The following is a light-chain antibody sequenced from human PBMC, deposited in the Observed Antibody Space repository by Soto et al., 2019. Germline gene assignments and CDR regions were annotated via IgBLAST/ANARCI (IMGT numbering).Light chain of an antibody. J-gene: IGKJ4*01. CDR3: QHYVTWPLT. V-gene: IGKV3-15*01. Sequence: TEMTQSPATLSVCRGEGATLYCRASQGIGDTLAWYQQKPGQTPRLLIYDTSIRAAGVPARFSGSRSGAEFTLTISSLQSEDFAVYYCQHYVTWPLTFGGGTTV. CDR1: QGIGDT. CDR2: DTS.